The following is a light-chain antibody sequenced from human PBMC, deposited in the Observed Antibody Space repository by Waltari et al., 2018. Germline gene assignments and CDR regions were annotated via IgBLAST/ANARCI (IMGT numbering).Light chain of an antibody. J-gene: IGKJ1*01. CDR1: QSISSW. CDR2: KAS. V-gene: IGKV1-5*03. CDR3: QQYNSYPWT. Sequence: DIQMTQSPSTLSASVRHRVTIPCRASQSISSWLAWYQQKPGKAPKLLIYKASSLESVVPSRFSGSGSGTEFTLTISSLQPDDFATYYCQQYNSYPWTFGQGTKVEIK.